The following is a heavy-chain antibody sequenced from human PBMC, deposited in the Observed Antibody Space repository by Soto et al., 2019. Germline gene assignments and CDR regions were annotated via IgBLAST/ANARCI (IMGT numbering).Heavy chain of an antibody. CDR3: AKNLPRTGRFDY. V-gene: IGHV4-39*01. J-gene: IGHJ4*02. CDR2: IYYIGRT. Sequence: PAETLSLTCTLSGASISSTTYFWAWSRQPPGKGLEWVGSIYYIGRTYYNPSLRSRVTISVDRSKNQFSLTMSSVTAADTAVYYCAKNLPRTGRFDYWGQGTSVTVS. CDR1: GASISSTTYF.